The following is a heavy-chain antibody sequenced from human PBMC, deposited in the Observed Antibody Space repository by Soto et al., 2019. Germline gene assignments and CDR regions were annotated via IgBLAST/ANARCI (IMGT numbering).Heavy chain of an antibody. CDR2: IFGDGSIS. Sequence: GGSLRLSCAASGFTFSTYWMHWVRQGPGKGLVWVARIFGDGSISNYADSVKGRFTISRDNAKNTLYLQMSSLRVEDTAVYYCAKSPSVSMMVVGPSFDHWGHGTQVTVSS. CDR1: GFTFSTYW. J-gene: IGHJ4*01. CDR3: AKSPSVSMMVVGPSFDH. D-gene: IGHD3-22*01. V-gene: IGHV3-74*01.